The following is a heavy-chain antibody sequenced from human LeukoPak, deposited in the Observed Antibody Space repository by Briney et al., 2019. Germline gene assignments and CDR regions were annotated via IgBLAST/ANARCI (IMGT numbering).Heavy chain of an antibody. CDR1: GFTFSSYG. CDR3: AKDQADYYDSSGLGAFDI. Sequence: GGSLRLSCAASGFTFSSYGMHWVRQAPGKGLEWVAFIRYDGSNKYYADSVKGRFTISRDNAKNSLYLQMNSLRAEDTAVYYCAKDQADYYDSSGLGAFDIWGQGTLVTVSS. CDR2: IRYDGSNK. V-gene: IGHV3-30*02. J-gene: IGHJ4*02. D-gene: IGHD3-22*01.